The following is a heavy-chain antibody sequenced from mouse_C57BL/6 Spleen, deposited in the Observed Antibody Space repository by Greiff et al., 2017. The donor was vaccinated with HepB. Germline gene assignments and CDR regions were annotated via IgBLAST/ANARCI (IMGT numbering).Heavy chain of an antibody. Sequence: QVQLQQSGPELVKPGASVKISCKASGYSFTSYYIHWVKQRPGQGLEWIGWIYPGSGNTKYNEKFKGKAPLTADTSSSTAYMQLSSLTSEDSAVYYCARSYYGSTLDYWGQGTTLTVSS. V-gene: IGHV1-66*01. CDR2: IYPGSGNT. D-gene: IGHD1-1*01. CDR3: ARSYYGSTLDY. J-gene: IGHJ2*01. CDR1: GYSFTSYY.